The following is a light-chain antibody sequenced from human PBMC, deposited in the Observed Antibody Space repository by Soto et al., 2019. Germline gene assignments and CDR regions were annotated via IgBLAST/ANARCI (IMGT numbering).Light chain of an antibody. CDR1: RSNIGTYA. J-gene: IGLJ2*01. V-gene: IGLV1-44*01. CDR2: RNH. Sequence: QSVLTQSPSASVTPGQRVTISCSGSRSNIGTYAVNWYQQLPGAAPTLLIFRNHQRPSGVPDRFSGSKSGTSASLAISGPQSEDEADYYCAAWDDSLRAVVFGGGTKLTVL. CDR3: AAWDDSLRAVV.